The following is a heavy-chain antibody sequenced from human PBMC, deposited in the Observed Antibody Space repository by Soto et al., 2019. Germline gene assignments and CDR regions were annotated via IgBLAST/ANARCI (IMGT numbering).Heavy chain of an antibody. D-gene: IGHD4-17*01. V-gene: IGHV1-2*02. CDR2: INPNSCGT. J-gene: IGHJ4*02. Sequence: GXSXKVSYKASGYTXIGYYMHLVRQAPGQGLEWMGWINPNSCGTNYAQKFQGRVTMTSDTYISTAYMETSRMRSDDKAVYYCARGKLYGDYPLYWGQGTLVTVS. CDR3: ARGKLYGDYPLY. CDR1: GYTXIGYY.